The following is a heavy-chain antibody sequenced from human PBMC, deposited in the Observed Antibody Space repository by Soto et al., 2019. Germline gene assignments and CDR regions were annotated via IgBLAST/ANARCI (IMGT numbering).Heavy chain of an antibody. J-gene: IGHJ4*02. D-gene: IGHD2-2*01. CDR3: VRCRVPAALGYYFDY. V-gene: IGHV3-64D*08. CDR1: GFTFSTYA. CDR2: INSIGGST. Sequence: GGSLRLSCSASGFTFSTYAMHWVRQAPGKGLEYVSAINSIGGSTYYADSVKGRFTISRDNSKNTLYLQMSSLRAEDTAFYYCVRCRVPAALGYYFDYWGQGTLVTVSS.